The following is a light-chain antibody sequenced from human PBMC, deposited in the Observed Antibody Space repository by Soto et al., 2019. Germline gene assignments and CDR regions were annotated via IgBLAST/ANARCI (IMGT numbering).Light chain of an antibody. CDR3: SAFTSTTTWV. J-gene: IGLJ3*02. CDR1: SSHVGGEKY. Sequence: QSALTQPASVSGSPGQSITISCTGTSSHVGGEKYVSWYQQHPGKAPKLVIFEVGNRPSGVSNRFSGSQSGNTASLTISGLQPEDEADYYCSAFTSTTTWVFGGGTKLTVL. CDR2: EVG. V-gene: IGLV2-14*01.